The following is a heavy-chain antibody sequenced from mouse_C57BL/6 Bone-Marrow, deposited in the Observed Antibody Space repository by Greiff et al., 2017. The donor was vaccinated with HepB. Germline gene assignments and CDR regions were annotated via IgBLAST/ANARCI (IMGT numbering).Heavy chain of an antibody. V-gene: IGHV1-4*01. CDR3: ARLDVGAMDY. J-gene: IGHJ4*01. CDR2: INPSSGYT. Sequence: QVHVKQSGAELARPGASVKMSCKASGYTFTSYTMHWVKQRPGQGLEWIGYINPSSGYTKYNQKFKDKATLTADKSSSTAYMQLSSLTSEDSAVYYCARLDVGAMDYWGQGTSVTVSS. CDR1: GYTFTSYT.